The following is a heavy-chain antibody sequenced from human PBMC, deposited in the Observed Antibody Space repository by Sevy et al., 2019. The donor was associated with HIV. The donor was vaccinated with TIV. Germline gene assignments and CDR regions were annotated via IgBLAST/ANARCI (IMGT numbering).Heavy chain of an antibody. Sequence: GGSLRLSCAASGFSFSDYYMGWVRQAPGKGLEWVANIYQDGSQEYYVDSVKGRFTISRDNAKNSVYLQMNSLRVDDTGIYYRTSELWPGDYWGQGTLVTVSS. CDR2: IYQDGSQE. D-gene: IGHD2-21*01. CDR3: TSELWPGDY. V-gene: IGHV3-7*01. CDR1: GFSFSDYY. J-gene: IGHJ4*02.